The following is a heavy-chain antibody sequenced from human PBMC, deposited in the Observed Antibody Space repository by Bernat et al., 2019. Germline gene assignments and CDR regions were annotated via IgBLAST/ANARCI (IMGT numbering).Heavy chain of an antibody. CDR3: ARPPSRYYDFWSGYWTSYYYYGMDV. CDR2: IWYDGSNK. CDR1: GFTFSSYG. Sequence: QVQLVESGGGVVQPGRSLRLSCAASGFTFSSYGMHWVRQAPGKGLEWVAVIWYDGSNKYYADSVKGRFTISRDNSKNTLYLQMNSLRAEDTAVYYCARPPSRYYDFWSGYWTSYYYYGMDVWGQGTTVTVSS. J-gene: IGHJ6*02. D-gene: IGHD3-3*01. V-gene: IGHV3-33*01.